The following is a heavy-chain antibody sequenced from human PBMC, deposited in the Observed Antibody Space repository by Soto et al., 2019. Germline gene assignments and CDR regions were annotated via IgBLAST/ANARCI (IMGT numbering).Heavy chain of an antibody. Sequence: SETLSLTCTVSGGSISSYYWSWIRQPPGKGLEWIGYIYYSGSTNYNPSLKSRVTISVDTSKNQFSLKLSSVTAADTAVYYCARGGQEYCGGNCANTQFDYWGQGTLVTVSS. CDR3: ARGGQEYCGGNCANTQFDY. CDR2: IYYSGST. J-gene: IGHJ4*02. CDR1: GGSISSYY. D-gene: IGHD2-21*02. V-gene: IGHV4-59*01.